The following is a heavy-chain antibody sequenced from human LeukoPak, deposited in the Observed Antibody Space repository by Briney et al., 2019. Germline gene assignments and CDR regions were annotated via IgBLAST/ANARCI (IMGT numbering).Heavy chain of an antibody. CDR3: ARDLEFGGKLWLGYYYYYMDV. CDR1: GFTFSSYD. V-gene: IGHV3-30*02. D-gene: IGHD4-23*01. Sequence: PGGSLRLSCAASGFTFSSYDMHWVRQAPGKGLEWVAFIWSDGSNKYYADSVKGRFTISRDNSKNTLFLQMNSLRAEDTAVYYCARDLEFGGKLWLGYYYYYMDVWGKGTTVTVSS. J-gene: IGHJ6*03. CDR2: IWSDGSNK.